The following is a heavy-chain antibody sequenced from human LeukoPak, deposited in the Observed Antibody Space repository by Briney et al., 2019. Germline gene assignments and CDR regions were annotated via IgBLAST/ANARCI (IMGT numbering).Heavy chain of an antibody. D-gene: IGHD1-26*01. CDR2: IFYSGYT. CDR1: GVSISSYY. Sequence: PSETLSLTCTVSGVSISSYYWSWIRQPPGKGLEWIGYIFYSGYTIYNPSLRSRVTISADTSKNHFSLRLRSVTAADTAVYYCARLAAISGSDYPDDWGQGTLVTVSS. V-gene: IGHV4-59*08. CDR3: ARLAAISGSDYPDD. J-gene: IGHJ4*02.